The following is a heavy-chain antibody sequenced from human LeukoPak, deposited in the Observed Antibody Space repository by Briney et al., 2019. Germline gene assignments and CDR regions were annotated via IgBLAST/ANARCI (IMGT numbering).Heavy chain of an antibody. Sequence: ASVKVSCKASGGTFSSYAISWVRQAPGQGLEWMGGNIPIFGTANYAQKFQGRVTITADKSTSTAYMELSSLRSEDTAVYYCARYSTFGGVTYFDYWGQGTLVTVSS. D-gene: IGHD3-16*01. J-gene: IGHJ4*02. V-gene: IGHV1-69*06. CDR1: GGTFSSYA. CDR3: ARYSTFGGVTYFDY. CDR2: NIPIFGTA.